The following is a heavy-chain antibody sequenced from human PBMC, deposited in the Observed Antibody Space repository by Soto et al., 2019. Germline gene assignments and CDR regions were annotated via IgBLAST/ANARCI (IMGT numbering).Heavy chain of an antibody. CDR2: INHSGST. Sequence: PSETLSLTCAVYGGSFSGYYWSWIRQPPGKGLEWIGEINHSGSTNYNPSLKSRVTISVDTSKNQFSLKLSSVTAADTAVYYCARGDHTHHADGMDVWGPGSTGTV. CDR3: ARGDHTHHADGMDV. V-gene: IGHV4-34*01. CDR1: GGSFSGYY. J-gene: IGHJ6*02.